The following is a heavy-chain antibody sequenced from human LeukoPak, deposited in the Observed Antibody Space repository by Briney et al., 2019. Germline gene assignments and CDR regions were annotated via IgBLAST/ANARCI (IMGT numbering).Heavy chain of an antibody. J-gene: IGHJ3*02. V-gene: IGHV3-11*06. Sequence: GRFTISRDNVKNSVYLQMNSLRAEDTAVYYCARLVGATTGDAFDIWGQGTMVTVSS. D-gene: IGHD1-26*01. CDR3: ARLVGATTGDAFDI.